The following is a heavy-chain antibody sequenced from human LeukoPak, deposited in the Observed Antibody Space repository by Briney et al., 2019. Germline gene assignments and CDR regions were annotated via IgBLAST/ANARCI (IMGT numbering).Heavy chain of an antibody. Sequence: PGGSLRLSCAASGFTFSSYAMSWVRQAPGKGLELVSGISGSGGTTYYADSLKGRFIISRDNAKKTLFLQLNNLRAEDTATYYCAKDMTYDYDSTGYFFDYWGPGALVTVSS. D-gene: IGHD3-22*01. CDR1: GFTFSSYA. V-gene: IGHV3-23*01. CDR2: ISGSGGTT. J-gene: IGHJ4*02. CDR3: AKDMTYDYDSTGYFFDY.